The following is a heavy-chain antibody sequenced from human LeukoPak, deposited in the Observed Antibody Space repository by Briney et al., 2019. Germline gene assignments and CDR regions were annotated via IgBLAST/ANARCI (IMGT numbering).Heavy chain of an antibody. Sequence: GGSLRLSCEGSGFVFSIYAIHWTRQSPGRGLEWVAVIASDGSYTDYVHSLKDRFTISRDNSKNTVYLDVTSLTPEDAAVYYCAREGTYSDYWSGYFEYWGQGTRVIVSS. CDR3: AREGTYSDYWSGYFEY. CDR2: IASDGSYT. D-gene: IGHD3-3*01. CDR1: GFVFSIYA. J-gene: IGHJ4*02. V-gene: IGHV3-30*04.